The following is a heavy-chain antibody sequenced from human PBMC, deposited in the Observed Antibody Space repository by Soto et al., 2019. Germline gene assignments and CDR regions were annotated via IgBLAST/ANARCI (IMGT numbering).Heavy chain of an antibody. CDR3: ARKYSSSLYGMDV. D-gene: IGHD6-6*01. V-gene: IGHV1-69*13. CDR1: GGTFISYA. Sequence: SVKVSCKASGGTFISYAISWVRHAPGQGLECVGGIIPIFGTANYAQKFQGRVTITADESTSTAYMELSSLRSEDTAVYYCARKYSSSLYGMDVWGQGTTVTVSS. CDR2: IIPIFGTA. J-gene: IGHJ6*02.